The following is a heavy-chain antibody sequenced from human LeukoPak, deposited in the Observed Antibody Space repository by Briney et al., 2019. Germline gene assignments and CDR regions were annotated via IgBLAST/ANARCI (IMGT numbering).Heavy chain of an antibody. V-gene: IGHV3-9*01. CDR2: ISWNGGSI. Sequence: GGSLRLSCAASEFTFDDYAMHWVRHAPGKGLEWVSGISWNGGSIAYADSVKGRFTISRDNAKNSLYLQMNSLRAEDTALYYCARGMGSSWYYFDYWGQGTLVTVSS. CDR3: ARGMGSSWYYFDY. J-gene: IGHJ4*02. D-gene: IGHD6-13*01. CDR1: EFTFDDYA.